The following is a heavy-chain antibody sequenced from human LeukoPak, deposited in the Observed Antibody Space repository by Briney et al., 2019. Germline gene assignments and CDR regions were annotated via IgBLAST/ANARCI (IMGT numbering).Heavy chain of an antibody. D-gene: IGHD6-19*01. CDR1: GFTFSSYA. CDR3: ASSGWYVRDRG. Sequence: PGGSLRLSCAASGFTFSSYAMSWVRQAPGKGLEWVSIISDSGETTLYADTVKGRFSISRDNSNNTLYLQMNSLRAEDTAVYYCASSGWYVRDRGWGRGTLVTVSS. V-gene: IGHV3-23*01. CDR2: ISDSGETT. J-gene: IGHJ4*02.